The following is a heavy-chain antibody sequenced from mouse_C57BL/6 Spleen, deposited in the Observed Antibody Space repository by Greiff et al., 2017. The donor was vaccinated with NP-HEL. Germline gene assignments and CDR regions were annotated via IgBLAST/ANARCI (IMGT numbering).Heavy chain of an antibody. V-gene: IGHV1-52*01. Sequence: QVQLQQPGAELVRPGSSVKLSCKASGYTFTSYWMHWVKQRPIQGLEWIGNIDPSDSETHYNQKFKDKATLTVDKSSSTAYMQLSSLTSEDSAVYYCAREAYYSKGGFAYWGQGTLVTVSA. D-gene: IGHD2-5*01. CDR2: IDPSDSET. CDR3: AREAYYSKGGFAY. CDR1: GYTFTSYW. J-gene: IGHJ3*01.